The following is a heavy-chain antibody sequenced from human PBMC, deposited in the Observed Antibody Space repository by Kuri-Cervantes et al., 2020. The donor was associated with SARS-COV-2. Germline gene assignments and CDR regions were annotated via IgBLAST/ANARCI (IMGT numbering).Heavy chain of an antibody. CDR1: GFSLSTSGVG. CDR2: IYWDDDK. V-gene: IGHV2-5*02. CDR3: ARSYGSGTPFDI. J-gene: IGHJ3*02. D-gene: IGHD2-2*01. Sequence: SGPTLVKPTQTLTLTCTFSGFSLSTSGVGVGWIRQPPGKALEWLALIYWDDDKRYSPSLKSRLTISKDTSKNQVVLTMTNMDPVDTATYYCARSYGSGTPFDIWGQGTMVTVSS.